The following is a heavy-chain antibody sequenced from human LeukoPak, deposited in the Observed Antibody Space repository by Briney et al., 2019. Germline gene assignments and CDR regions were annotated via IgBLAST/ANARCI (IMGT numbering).Heavy chain of an antibody. CDR1: GFTFSSYG. V-gene: IGHV3-30*18. CDR2: ISYDGSNK. J-gene: IGHJ6*02. CDR3: AKAGSGWYNHYYYGMDV. D-gene: IGHD6-19*01. Sequence: PGGSLRLSCAASGFTFSSYGMHWVRQAPGKGLEWVAVISYDGSNKYYADSVKGRFTISRDNSKNTLYLQMNSLRAEDTAVYYCAKAGSGWYNHYYYGMDVWGQGTTVTVSS.